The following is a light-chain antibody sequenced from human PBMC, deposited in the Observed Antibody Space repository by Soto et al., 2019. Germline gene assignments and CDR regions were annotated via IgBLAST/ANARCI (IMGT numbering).Light chain of an antibody. CDR1: QSVSTN. V-gene: IGKV3-20*01. CDR3: QQYGSSPRT. Sequence: EIVMTQSPATLSVSPGERATLSCRASQSVSTNLAWYQQKPGQAPRLLIYNALTRATGIPDRFSGSGSGTDFTLTISRLEPEDFAVYYCQQYGSSPRTFGQGTKVDIK. CDR2: NAL. J-gene: IGKJ1*01.